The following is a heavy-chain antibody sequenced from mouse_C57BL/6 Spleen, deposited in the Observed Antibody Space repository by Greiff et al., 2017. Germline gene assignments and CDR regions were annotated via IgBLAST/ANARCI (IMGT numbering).Heavy chain of an antibody. J-gene: IGHJ3*01. D-gene: IGHD1-1*01. Sequence: QVQLQQPGAELVKPGASVKLSCKASGYTFTSYWMQWVKQRPGQGLEWIGEIDPSDSYTNYNQKFKGKATLTVDTSSSTAYMQLSSLTSEDSAVYYCARFTTVVASDAYWGQGTLVTVSA. CDR3: ARFTTVVASDAY. V-gene: IGHV1-50*01. CDR2: IDPSDSYT. CDR1: GYTFTSYW.